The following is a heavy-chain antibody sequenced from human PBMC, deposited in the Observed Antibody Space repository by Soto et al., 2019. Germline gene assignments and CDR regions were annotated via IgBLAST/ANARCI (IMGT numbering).Heavy chain of an antibody. J-gene: IGHJ6*02. CDR2: IYYSGST. Sequence: SETLSLTCTVSGGSISSYYWSWIRQPPGKGLEWIGYIYYSGSTNYNPSLKSRVTISVDTSKNQFSLKLSSVTAADTAVYYCARVRWTVAGPGHFDYYGMDVWGQGTTVTVSS. CDR3: ARVRWTVAGPGHFDYYGMDV. CDR1: GGSISSYY. D-gene: IGHD6-19*01. V-gene: IGHV4-59*01.